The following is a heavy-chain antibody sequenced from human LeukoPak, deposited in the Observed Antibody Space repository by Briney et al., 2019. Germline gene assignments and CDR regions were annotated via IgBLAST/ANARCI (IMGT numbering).Heavy chain of an antibody. Sequence: GGSLRLSCAASGFTFSSYAMSWVRQAPGKGLEWVSAISGSGGSTYYADSVKGRFTISRDNSKNTLYLQMNSLRAEDTAVYYCAKDRGYYYDSSGYPRFDYGMDVWGQGTTVTVSS. J-gene: IGHJ6*02. V-gene: IGHV3-23*01. D-gene: IGHD3-22*01. CDR2: ISGSGGST. CDR3: AKDRGYYYDSSGYPRFDYGMDV. CDR1: GFTFSSYA.